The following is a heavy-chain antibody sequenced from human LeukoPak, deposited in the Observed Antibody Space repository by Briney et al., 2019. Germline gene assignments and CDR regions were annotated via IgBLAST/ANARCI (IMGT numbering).Heavy chain of an antibody. V-gene: IGHV4-39*07. CDR1: GGSISSSTYY. Sequence: PSETLSLTCTVSGGSISSSTYYWGWIRQPPGKGLEWIGTIYYRGSTYYNPSLKSRVTISVDTSKNQFSLKLSSVTAADTAVYYCARTSSGSYLGYWGRGTLVTVSS. D-gene: IGHD1-26*01. J-gene: IGHJ4*02. CDR3: ARTSSGSYLGY. CDR2: IYYRGST.